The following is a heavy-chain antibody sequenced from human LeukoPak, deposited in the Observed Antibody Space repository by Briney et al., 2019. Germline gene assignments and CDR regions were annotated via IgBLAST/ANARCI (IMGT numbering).Heavy chain of an antibody. D-gene: IGHD2/OR15-2a*01. J-gene: IGHJ3*02. Sequence: SETLSLTCDVSGYSIRTGYYWGWVRQPPGKDLEWIGSVYHSGSTYYNPSLQSRVNILVGTSKNQFSLNLTSVTAADTAVYYCARSYFSVGAFDIWGQGTMVTLSS. CDR2: VYHSGST. CDR1: GYSIRTGYY. CDR3: ARSYFSVGAFDI. V-gene: IGHV4-38-2*01.